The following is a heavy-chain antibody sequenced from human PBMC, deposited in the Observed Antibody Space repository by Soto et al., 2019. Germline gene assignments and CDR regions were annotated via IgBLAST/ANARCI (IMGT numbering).Heavy chain of an antibody. Sequence: QVQLVQSGAEVKKPGSSVKVSCKASGGTFSSYGISWVRQAPGQGLEWMGGIIPIFGTANYAQKFQGRVTITADESTSTAYMELSSLRSEDTAVYYCARAGPRFGEPEQRFDPWGQGTLVTVSS. CDR2: IIPIFGTA. J-gene: IGHJ5*02. CDR3: ARAGPRFGEPEQRFDP. D-gene: IGHD3-10*01. CDR1: GGTFSSYG. V-gene: IGHV1-69*01.